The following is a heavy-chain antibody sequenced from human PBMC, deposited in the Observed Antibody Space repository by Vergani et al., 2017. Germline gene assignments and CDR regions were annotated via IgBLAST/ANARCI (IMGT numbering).Heavy chain of an antibody. J-gene: IGHJ4*02. Sequence: QVQLVESGGGVVQPGRSLRLSCAASGFTFSSYGMHWVRQAPGKGLEWVAVIWYDGSNKYYADSVKGRFTISRDNSKNTPYLQMNSLRAEDTAVYYCAREGVYSSPAFDIWGQGTLVTVSS. V-gene: IGHV3-33*01. D-gene: IGHD6-13*01. CDR3: AREGVYSSPAFDI. CDR1: GFTFSSYG. CDR2: IWYDGSNK.